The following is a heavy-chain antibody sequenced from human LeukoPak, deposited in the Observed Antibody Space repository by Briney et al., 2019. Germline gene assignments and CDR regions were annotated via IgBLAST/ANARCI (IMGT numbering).Heavy chain of an antibody. CDR3: AKDREYRRWELLGGGVDY. Sequence: GGSLRLSCAASGFTFSSYGMHWVRQAPGKGLEWVAFIRYDGSNKYYADSVKGRFTISRDNSKNTLYLQMNSLRAEDTAVYYCAKDREYRRWELLGGGVDYWGQGTLVTVSS. CDR1: GFTFSSYG. V-gene: IGHV3-30*02. CDR2: IRYDGSNK. J-gene: IGHJ4*02. D-gene: IGHD1-26*01.